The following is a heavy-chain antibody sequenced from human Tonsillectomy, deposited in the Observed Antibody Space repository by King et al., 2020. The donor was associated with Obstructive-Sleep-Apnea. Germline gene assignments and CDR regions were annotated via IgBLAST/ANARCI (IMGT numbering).Heavy chain of an antibody. J-gene: IGHJ1*01. D-gene: IGHD1-26*01. V-gene: IGHV3-48*04. CDR2: IRSSGSTI. Sequence: VQLVESGGGLVQPGASLRLSCTASGFTFSTFNMDWVRQAPGKGLEWVSYIRSSGSTIYYADSVKGRFTISRDNAKKSLYLQMNSLRVEDTAVYYCVRKVGATAGYFQHWGQGTLVTVAS. CDR1: GFTFSTFN. CDR3: VRKVGATAGYFQH.